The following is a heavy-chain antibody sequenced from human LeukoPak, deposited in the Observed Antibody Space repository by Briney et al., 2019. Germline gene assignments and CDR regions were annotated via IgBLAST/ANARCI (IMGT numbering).Heavy chain of an antibody. J-gene: IGHJ6*03. D-gene: IGHD3-10*01. CDR3: AKLGKTENHYGSGRFSYYYYMDV. Sequence: GGSLRLSCAASGFTFSNYGMHWVRQAPGKGLEWVAFIRSDGINKYHADSVKGRFTISRDNSKNTLYLQMNSLRAEDTAVYYCAKLGKTENHYGSGRFSYYYYMDVWGKETTVTISS. CDR2: IRSDGINK. V-gene: IGHV3-30*02. CDR1: GFTFSNYG.